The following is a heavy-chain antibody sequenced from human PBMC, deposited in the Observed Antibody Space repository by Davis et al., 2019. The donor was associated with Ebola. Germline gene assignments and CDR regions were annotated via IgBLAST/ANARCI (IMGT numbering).Heavy chain of an antibody. Sequence: ASVKVSCKASGYTFTSYGIICVRQAPGQGLEWMGWISAYNGNTNYAQKLQGRVTMTTDTSTSTAYMELRSLRSDDTAVYYCARDSPYSSSWSGGDYWGQGTLVTVSS. CDR1: GYTFTSYG. CDR3: ARDSPYSSSWSGGDY. J-gene: IGHJ4*02. D-gene: IGHD6-13*01. V-gene: IGHV1-18*01. CDR2: ISAYNGNT.